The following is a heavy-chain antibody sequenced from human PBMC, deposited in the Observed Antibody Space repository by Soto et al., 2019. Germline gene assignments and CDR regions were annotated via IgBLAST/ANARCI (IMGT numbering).Heavy chain of an antibody. CDR1: GYTFTSYY. D-gene: IGHD2-8*01. V-gene: IGHV1-46*01. CDR2: INPSGGST. CDR3: VNAISSTTSDHY. Sequence: ASVKVSCKASGYTFTSYYMHWVRQAPGQGLEWMGIINPSGGSTSYAQKFQGRVTMTRDTSTSTVYMELSSLTAEDTAVYYCVNAISSTTSDHYFGQGTLVTVSS. J-gene: IGHJ4*02.